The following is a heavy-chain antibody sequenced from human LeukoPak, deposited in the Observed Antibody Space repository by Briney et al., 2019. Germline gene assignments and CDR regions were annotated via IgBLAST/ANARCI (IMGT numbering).Heavy chain of an antibody. CDR1: GFTFSSYW. V-gene: IGHV3-7*02. CDR2: INRDGSAK. CDR3: AKPEAGYFDY. J-gene: IGHJ4*02. Sequence: GGSLRLSCAASGFTFSSYWMSWVRQAPGTGLEWVANINRDGSAKFYVDPVKGRFTISRDNAKNTLYLQMNSLRAEDTAVYYCAKPEAGYFDYWGQGTLVTVSS.